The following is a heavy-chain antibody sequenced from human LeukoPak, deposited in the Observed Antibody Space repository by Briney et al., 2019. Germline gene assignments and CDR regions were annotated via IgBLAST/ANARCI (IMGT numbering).Heavy chain of an antibody. D-gene: IGHD3-10*01. J-gene: IGHJ4*02. CDR2: IYHSGST. Sequence: PSETLSLTCTVSGGSINSYFWSWIRQPPGKGLEWIGYIYHSGSTYYNPSLKSRVTISVDRSKNQFSLQLSSVAAADTAVYYCARADRPMVRGVMGGNYFDYWGQGTLVTVSS. V-gene: IGHV4-59*12. CDR1: GGSINSYF. CDR3: ARADRPMVRGVMGGNYFDY.